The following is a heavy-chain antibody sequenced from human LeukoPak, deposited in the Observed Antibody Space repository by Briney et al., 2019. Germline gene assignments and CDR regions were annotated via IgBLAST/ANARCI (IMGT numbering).Heavy chain of an antibody. V-gene: IGHV4-59*01. CDR1: GGSISSYY. CDR3: AREFSWSGFFDY. J-gene: IGHJ4*02. D-gene: IGHD3-3*01. CDR2: IYDSGST. Sequence: SETLSLTCTVSGGSISSYYWSWIRQPPGKGLEWIGHIYDSGSTNYNPSLKSRVTISVDTSKNQFSLKLSSVTAADTAVYYCAREFSWSGFFDYWGQGTLVTVSS.